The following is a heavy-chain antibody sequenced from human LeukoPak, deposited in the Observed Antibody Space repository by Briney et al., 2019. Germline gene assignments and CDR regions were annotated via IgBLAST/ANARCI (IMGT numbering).Heavy chain of an antibody. J-gene: IGHJ5*02. D-gene: IGHD3-10*01. Sequence: GGSLRLSCAASGLTFSSYEMNWVRQAPGKGLEWVSSISGSGTNTYYADSVKGRFTISRDNSRNLLFLQMSSLRVEDTAVYYCAKRRHYYGSGDYYRDPWGQGTLVTVSS. CDR2: ISGSGTNT. CDR3: AKRRHYYGSGDYYRDP. V-gene: IGHV3-23*01. CDR1: GLTFSSYE.